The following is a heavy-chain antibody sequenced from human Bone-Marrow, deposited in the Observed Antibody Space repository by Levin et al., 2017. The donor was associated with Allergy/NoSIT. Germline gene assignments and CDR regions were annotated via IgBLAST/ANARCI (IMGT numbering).Heavy chain of an antibody. CDR1: EFTFSDYA. V-gene: IGHV3-23*01. D-gene: IGHD2-15*01. CDR2: ISGSGGGT. J-gene: IGHJ4*02. Sequence: GESLKISCVASEFTFSDYAMTWVRQAPGKGLEWVSTISGSGGGTYYADSVRGRFTVSRDNSKDTLYLQIDSLRAEDTAVYYCAKLSSATGYWSFFDKWGQGTLVTVSS. CDR3: AKLSSATGYWSFFDK.